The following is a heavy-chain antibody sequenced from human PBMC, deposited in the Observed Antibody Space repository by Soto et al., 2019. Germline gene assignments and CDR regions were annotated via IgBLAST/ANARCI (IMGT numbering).Heavy chain of an antibody. J-gene: IGHJ4*02. CDR3: TRGYCTSNSCHYYYDY. D-gene: IGHD2-2*01. Sequence: PSETLSLTCTVSGGSISSYYWSWIRQPPGKGLEWIGYIYYSGSTNYNPSLKSRVTISVDTSKNLFSLKLSSVAAADTAVYYCTRGYCTSNSCHYYYDYWGQGTPVTVSS. CDR2: IYYSGST. V-gene: IGHV4-59*12. CDR1: GGSISSYY.